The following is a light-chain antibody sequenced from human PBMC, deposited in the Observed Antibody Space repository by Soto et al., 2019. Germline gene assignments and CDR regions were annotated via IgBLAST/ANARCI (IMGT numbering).Light chain of an antibody. CDR3: HKYNSALIT. V-gene: IGKV1-27*01. CDR1: QGIYNY. Sequence: DIQMTQSPSSLSASVGDRVTITCRTSQGIYNYLAWYQQKPGKAPKLLIYAASTLEAGVPSRFSGSGSGTDFTLTISSLQPEDVATYYCHKYNSALITFGQGTRLEIK. J-gene: IGKJ5*01. CDR2: AAS.